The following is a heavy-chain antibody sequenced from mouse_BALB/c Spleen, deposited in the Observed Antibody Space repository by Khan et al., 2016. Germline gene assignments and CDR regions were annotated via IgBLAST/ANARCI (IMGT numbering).Heavy chain of an antibody. CDR2: IFPGDGST. D-gene: IGHD1-1*01. CDR3: ARLYGSTYWYFDV. CDR1: GYTFTSYD. V-gene: IGHV1-85*01. J-gene: IGHJ1*01. Sequence: QVQLQQSGAELVKPGASVKLSCKACGYTFTSYDINWVRQRPEQGLEWIGWIFPGDGSTKYNEKFKGKATLTTDKSSSTAYMQLSRLTSEDSAVYFSARLYGSTYWYFDVWGAGTTVTVSS.